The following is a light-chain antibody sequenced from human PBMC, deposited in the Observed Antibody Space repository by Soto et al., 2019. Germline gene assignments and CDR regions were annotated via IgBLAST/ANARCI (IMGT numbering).Light chain of an antibody. Sequence: QSALTQPASVSGSPGQSITISCTGTSSDVGGYNYVSWYQQHPGNAPKLMIYDVSNRPSGLSYRFSGSKSDNTASLTISGLQAEDEADYYCSSYTSSSTLGVFGGGTKVTVL. CDR1: SSDVGGYNY. V-gene: IGLV2-14*01. CDR2: DVS. CDR3: SSYTSSSTLGV. J-gene: IGLJ2*01.